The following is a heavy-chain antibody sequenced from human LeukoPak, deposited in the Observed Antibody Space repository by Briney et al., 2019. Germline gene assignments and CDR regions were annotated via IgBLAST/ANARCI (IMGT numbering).Heavy chain of an antibody. CDR2: INSDGSST. V-gene: IGHV3-74*01. CDR1: GFTFSSYW. D-gene: IGHD1-26*01. CDR3: TSDPTFYSGRCCFDY. Sequence: GGSLRLSCAASGFTFSSYWMHWVRQAPGKGLVWVSRINSDGSSTSYADSVKGRFTISRDNAKNTLYLQMNSLRAEDTAVYYCTSDPTFYSGRCCFDYWGQGTLVTVSS. J-gene: IGHJ4*02.